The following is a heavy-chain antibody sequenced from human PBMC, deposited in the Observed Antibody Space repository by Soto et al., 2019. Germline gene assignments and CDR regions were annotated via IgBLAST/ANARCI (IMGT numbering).Heavy chain of an antibody. CDR2: ISHDGRIE. D-gene: IGHD3-3*01. V-gene: IGHV3-30-3*01. J-gene: IGHJ5*02. Sequence: QVHLVESGGGVVQPGRSLRLSCAASGFTFSSFALHWVRQAPSAGPEWVTLISHDGRIENYADSVTGRFIISRDSSNNTVYMQMDSLRLEDAGVYYCARDGLPDDFRSGGSGFGPWGQGTQVTVSS. CDR3: ARDGLPDDFRSGGSGFGP. CDR1: GFTFSSFA.